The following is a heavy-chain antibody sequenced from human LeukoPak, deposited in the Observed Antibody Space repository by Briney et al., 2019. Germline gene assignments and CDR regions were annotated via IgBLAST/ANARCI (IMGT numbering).Heavy chain of an antibody. CDR3: ANEIRPNDY. J-gene: IGHJ4*02. CDR1: GFTFSSHA. V-gene: IGHV3-23*01. D-gene: IGHD4-17*01. CDR2: ISISGDTT. Sequence: GGSLRLSCAASGFTFSSHAMTWVRQAPGKGLEWVSAISISGDTTYYADAVKGRFTISRDNSKNTVYLQMNSLRAEETAVYYCANEIRPNDYWGQGTLVTVSS.